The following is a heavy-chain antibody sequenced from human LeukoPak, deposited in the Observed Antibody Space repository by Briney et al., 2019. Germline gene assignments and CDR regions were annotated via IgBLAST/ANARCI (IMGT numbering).Heavy chain of an antibody. D-gene: IGHD2-2*01. CDR1: GYFFTSYY. V-gene: IGHV1-46*01. CDR2: INPNGGSA. Sequence: ASVTVSCKASGYFFTSYYMRWVRQAPGQGLEWMGIINPNGGSATYAQRFQGRVTMTRDTSTSTVYMELSSLRSEDTAIYYCARGSSTADYWGQGTLVTVSS. J-gene: IGHJ4*02. CDR3: ARGSSTADY.